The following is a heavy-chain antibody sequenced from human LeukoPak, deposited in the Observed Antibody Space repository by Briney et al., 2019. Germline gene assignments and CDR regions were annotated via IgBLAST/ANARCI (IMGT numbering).Heavy chain of an antibody. D-gene: IGHD3-16*02. V-gene: IGHV1-69*13. CDR2: IIPIFGTG. CDR1: GGTFSSYS. Sequence: SVKDSCRASGGTFSSYSISWVRQAPGQGLEWMGGIIPIFGTGNYAQKFRGRVTITADESMSTAYMELSSLRSEDTAVYYCARGFLHVIGPPDIWGQGTTVTVSS. J-gene: IGHJ6*02. CDR3: ARGFLHVIGPPDI.